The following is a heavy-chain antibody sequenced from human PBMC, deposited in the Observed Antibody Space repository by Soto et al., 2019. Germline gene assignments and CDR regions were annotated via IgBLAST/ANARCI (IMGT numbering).Heavy chain of an antibody. CDR1: GYTFTSSD. J-gene: IGHJ6*02. CDR2: MNTTXGNT. V-gene: IGHV1-8*01. Sequence: GASVKVSCKASGYTFTSSDINWVRQATEQGLERMVWMNTTXGNTGYAQKFQGRVTMTRNTSIXKAYMELSSLRAEDPAVYYCARGQEGSGYYDFWSGYGSGRTYYYGMDVGGQGTTVTVSS. CDR3: ARGQEGSGYYDFWSGYGSGRTYYYGMDV. D-gene: IGHD3-3*01.